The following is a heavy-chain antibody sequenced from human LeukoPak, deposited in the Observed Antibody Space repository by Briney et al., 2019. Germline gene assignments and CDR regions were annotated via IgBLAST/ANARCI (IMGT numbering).Heavy chain of an antibody. Sequence: GGSLRLSCAASGFTFSSYAMSWVRQAPEKGLEWVSAISGSGGSTYYADSVKGRFTISRDNSKNTLYLQMNSLRAEDTAVYYCAKTPTRITGTTLVAPWGQGTLVTVSS. CDR2: ISGSGGST. J-gene: IGHJ5*02. CDR1: GFTFSSYA. V-gene: IGHV3-23*01. CDR3: AKTPTRITGTTLVAP. D-gene: IGHD1-7*01.